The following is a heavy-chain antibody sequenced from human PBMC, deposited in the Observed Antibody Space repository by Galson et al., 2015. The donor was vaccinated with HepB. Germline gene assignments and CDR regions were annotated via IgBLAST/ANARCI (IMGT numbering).Heavy chain of an antibody. Sequence: SETLSLTCSVSGGSISSSSYYWGWIRQPPGKGLEWIGSIYYSGNTYYHPSLESRFTTTVDRSKNQFSLKLGSATAADTAVYYCARHPTGLTYNWFDPWGQGTLVTVSS. CDR3: ARHPTGLTYNWFDP. CDR2: IYYSGNT. V-gene: IGHV4-39*01. CDR1: GGSISSSSYY. D-gene: IGHD1-14*01. J-gene: IGHJ5*02.